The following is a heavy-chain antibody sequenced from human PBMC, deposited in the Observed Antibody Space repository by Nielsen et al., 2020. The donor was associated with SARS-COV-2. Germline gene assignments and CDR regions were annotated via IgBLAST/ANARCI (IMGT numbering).Heavy chain of an antibody. D-gene: IGHD6-13*01. Sequence: SETLSLTCAVYGGSFSGYYWSWIRQPPGKGLEWIGEINHSGSTNYNPSLKSRVTISVDTPKNQFSLKLSSVTAADTAVYYCARGHKGAAAGYYFDYWGQGTLVTVSS. CDR1: GGSFSGYY. CDR3: ARGHKGAAAGYYFDY. V-gene: IGHV4-34*01. J-gene: IGHJ4*02. CDR2: INHSGST.